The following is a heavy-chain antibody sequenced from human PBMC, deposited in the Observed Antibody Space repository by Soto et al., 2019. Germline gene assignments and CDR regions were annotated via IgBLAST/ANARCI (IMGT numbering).Heavy chain of an antibody. CDR1: GGSISSGGYY. V-gene: IGHV4-31*03. CDR3: ARSPLSPAAAGFLLGY. Sequence: QVQLQESGPGLVKPSQTLSLTCTVSGGSISSGGYYWSWIRQHPGKGLEWIGYIYYSGSTYYNPSLKSRVTISVDTSKNQCSLKLSSVTAEDTAVYYCARSPLSPAAAGFLLGYWGQGTLVTVSS. J-gene: IGHJ4*02. CDR2: IYYSGST. D-gene: IGHD6-13*01.